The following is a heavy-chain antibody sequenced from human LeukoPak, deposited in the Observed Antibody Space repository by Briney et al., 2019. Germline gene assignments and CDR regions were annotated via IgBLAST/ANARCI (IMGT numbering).Heavy chain of an antibody. Sequence: SQTLSLTCTVSGGSISSGDYYWSWIRQPPGKGLEWIGYIYYSGSTYYNPSLKSRVTISVDTSKNQFSLKLSSVTAADTAVYYCASSPAYYDILTGYLKPYYLDYWGQGTLVIVSS. CDR2: IYYSGST. V-gene: IGHV4-30-4*08. J-gene: IGHJ4*02. D-gene: IGHD3-9*01. CDR3: ASSPAYYDILTGYLKPYYLDY. CDR1: GGSISSGDYY.